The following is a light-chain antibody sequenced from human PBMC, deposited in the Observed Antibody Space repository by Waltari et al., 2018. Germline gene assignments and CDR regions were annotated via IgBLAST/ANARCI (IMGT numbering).Light chain of an antibody. Sequence: DIVMTQSPLSLPVTPGEPASISCRSNQSLRLINANNFLDWYVKKPGQPPQLLIYLNSNRAPGVPDRFSGSGSGTDYTLKISRVEAEDVGMYYCMQTLQTPHTLGQGTKVE. CDR2: LNS. V-gene: IGKV2-28*01. CDR1: QSLRLINANNF. J-gene: IGKJ2*01. CDR3: MQTLQTPHT.